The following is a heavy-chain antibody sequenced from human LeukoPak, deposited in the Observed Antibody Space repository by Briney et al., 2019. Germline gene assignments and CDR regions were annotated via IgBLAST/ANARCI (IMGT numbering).Heavy chain of an antibody. CDR3: ARLGGGYVLDY. J-gene: IGHJ4*02. V-gene: IGHV3-23*01. Sequence: PGGSLRLSCAASGLTFSSYALAWVRQAPGKGLEWVSAISGSGGITYYADSVKGRFIISRDNAKNTLYLQMNSLRAEDTAVYYCARLGGGYVLDYWGQGTLVTVSS. D-gene: IGHD5-12*01. CDR2: ISGSGGIT. CDR1: GLTFSSYA.